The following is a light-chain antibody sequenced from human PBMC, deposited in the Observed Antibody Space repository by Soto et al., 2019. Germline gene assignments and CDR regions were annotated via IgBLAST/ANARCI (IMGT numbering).Light chain of an antibody. V-gene: IGLV3-1*01. CDR3: QAWDRSTPVV. J-gene: IGLJ2*01. CDR1: KVGDKY. CDR2: QYS. Sequence: SYELTKPPSVSVSPGQTASITCSGDKVGDKYACWYKQKPVQCPGLVIYQYSKRASGIPERFSCYNSGNTATLTSSGTKAMKEADDYCQAWDRSTPVVVCGGTQLAVL.